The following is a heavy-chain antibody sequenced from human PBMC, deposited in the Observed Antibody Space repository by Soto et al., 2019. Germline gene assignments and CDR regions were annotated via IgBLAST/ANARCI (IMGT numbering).Heavy chain of an antibody. J-gene: IGHJ6*03. CDR2: ISAYNGNT. D-gene: IGHD2-15*01. V-gene: IGHV1-18*01. CDR1: GYTFTSYG. CDR3: ARVSYCSGGSCYPNYYYYYMDV. Sequence: QVQLVQSGAEVKKPGASVKVSCKASGYTFTSYGISWVRQAPGQGLEWMGWISAYNGNTNYAQKLQGRVTMTTDTSTSTAYMELRSLRSDDTAVYYCARVSYCSGGSCYPNYYYYYMDVWGKGTTVTVSS.